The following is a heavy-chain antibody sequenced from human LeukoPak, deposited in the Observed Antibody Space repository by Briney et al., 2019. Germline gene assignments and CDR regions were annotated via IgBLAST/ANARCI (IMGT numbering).Heavy chain of an antibody. J-gene: IGHJ4*02. D-gene: IGHD1-26*01. CDR3: ARDPVEWEQLLDY. Sequence: GGSLRLSCAASGFIFSNYWMGRVRQAPGKRPEWVANMNKDGCEKYYAGSVKGRFTISRDNARNSVYLQMNSLRVEDTAVYYCARDPVEWEQLLDYWGQGTLVTVSS. CDR1: GFIFSNYW. V-gene: IGHV3-7*01. CDR2: MNKDGCEK.